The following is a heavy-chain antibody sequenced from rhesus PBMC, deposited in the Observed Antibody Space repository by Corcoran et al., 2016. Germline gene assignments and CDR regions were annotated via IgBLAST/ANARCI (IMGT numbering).Heavy chain of an antibody. CDR2: IYWDDDK. D-gene: IGHD3-3*01. Sequence: QVTLKESGPALVKPTQTLTLTCTFSGFSLTTSGMGVGWIRQPPGKALECLALIYWDDDKRYSTSLKRRLTISKDNSKNQVVLTMTKMDPVGTATYYCARGGLQYLDWLLPNDAFDFWGQGLRVTVSS. CDR1: GFSLTTSGMG. V-gene: IGHV2-174*01. CDR3: ARGGLQYLDWLLPNDAFDF. J-gene: IGHJ3*01.